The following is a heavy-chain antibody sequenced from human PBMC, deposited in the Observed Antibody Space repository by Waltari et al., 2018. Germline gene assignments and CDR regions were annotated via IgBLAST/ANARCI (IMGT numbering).Heavy chain of an antibody. V-gene: IGHV4-59*01. CDR3: ACGGDVGGGFDY. J-gene: IGHJ4*02. CDR1: GGSISSYY. CDR2: IYYSGST. D-gene: IGHD2-21*01. Sequence: QVQLQESGPGLVTPSETLSLTCTVSGGSISSYYWSWIRQPPGKGLEWIGYIYYSGSTNYNPSLKSRVTISVDTSKNQFSLKLSSVTAADTAVYYCACGGDVGGGFDYWGQGTLVTVSS.